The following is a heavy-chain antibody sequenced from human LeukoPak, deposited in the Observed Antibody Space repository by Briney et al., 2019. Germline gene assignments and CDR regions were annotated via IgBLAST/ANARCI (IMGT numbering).Heavy chain of an antibody. J-gene: IGHJ4*02. Sequence: GGSLRLSCAASGFTFSSYAMSWVRQAPGKGLEWVSAIRGSGGSTYYADSVKGRFTISRDNSKNTLYLQMNSLRAEDTAVYYCAKDTDYYDSSGNDYWGQGTLVTVSS. CDR2: IRGSGGST. D-gene: IGHD3-22*01. V-gene: IGHV3-23*01. CDR3: AKDTDYYDSSGNDY. CDR1: GFTFSSYA.